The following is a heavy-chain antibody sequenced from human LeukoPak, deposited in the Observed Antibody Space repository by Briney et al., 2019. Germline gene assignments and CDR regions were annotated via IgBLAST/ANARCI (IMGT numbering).Heavy chain of an antibody. Sequence: PSETLSLTCTVSGGSISSYYWSWIRQPAGKGLEWIGRIYTSGSTNYNPSLKSRVTMSVDTSKNQFSLKLSSVTAADTAVYYCASPSGRYHADALDIWGQGRLVIVSS. CDR2: IYTSGST. J-gene: IGHJ3*02. D-gene: IGHD1-26*01. CDR3: ASPSGRYHADALDI. CDR1: GGSISSYY. V-gene: IGHV4-4*07.